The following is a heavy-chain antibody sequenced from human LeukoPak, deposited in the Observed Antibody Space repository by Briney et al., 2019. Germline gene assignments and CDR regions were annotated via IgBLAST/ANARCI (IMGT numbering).Heavy chain of an antibody. Sequence: GGSLRLSCAASGLAFSAYKMHWVRQAPRKGLVWVSRISTDGYTTDYADFVQGRFTASRDNTKNTWSLEMNSLRAEDTAVYYCVVGGSPGYWGQGTLVAVSS. CDR2: ISTDGYTT. CDR3: VVGGSPGY. V-gene: IGHV3-74*01. CDR1: GLAFSAYK. D-gene: IGHD2-15*01. J-gene: IGHJ4*02.